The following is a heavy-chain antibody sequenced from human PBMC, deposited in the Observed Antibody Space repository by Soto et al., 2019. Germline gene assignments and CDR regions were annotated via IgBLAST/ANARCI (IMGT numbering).Heavy chain of an antibody. D-gene: IGHD2-2*01. J-gene: IGHJ6*02. CDR3: ARAWAPGPAAQEAYYYYGMDV. CDR1: GGTFSSYA. CDR2: IIPIFGTA. V-gene: IGHV1-69*13. Sequence: GASVKVSCKASGGTFSSYAISWVRQAPGQGLEWMGGIIPIFGTANYAQKFQGRVTITADESTSTAYMELSSLRSEDTAVYYCARAWAPGPAAQEAYYYYGMDVWGQGTTVTSP.